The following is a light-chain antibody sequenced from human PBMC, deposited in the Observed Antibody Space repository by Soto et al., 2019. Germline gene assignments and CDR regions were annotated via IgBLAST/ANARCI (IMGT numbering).Light chain of an antibody. CDR1: QDIRND. V-gene: IGKV1-17*01. CDR2: AAS. CDR3: LQHNSFPWT. J-gene: IGKJ1*01. Sequence: DIQMTQSPPSLSASVGDRVTITCRASQDIRNDLGWYQQTPGKAPKRLIYAASTLQSGVPSRFGGSGSGTEVTLTISSLQTEDIATYYCLQHNSFPWTFGQGTKVEVK.